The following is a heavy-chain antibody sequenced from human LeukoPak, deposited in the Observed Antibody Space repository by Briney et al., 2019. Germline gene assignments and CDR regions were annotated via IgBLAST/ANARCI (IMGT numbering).Heavy chain of an antibody. Sequence: SETLSLTCTVSGGSISSYYWSWLRQPPGQGLEWIGYIYYSGSTNYNPSLKSRVTISVDTSKNQFSLKLSSVTAADTAVYYCARQLARRFFDYWGQGTLVTVSS. J-gene: IGHJ4*02. CDR1: GGSISSYY. CDR2: IYYSGST. CDR3: ARQLARRFFDY. V-gene: IGHV4-59*08.